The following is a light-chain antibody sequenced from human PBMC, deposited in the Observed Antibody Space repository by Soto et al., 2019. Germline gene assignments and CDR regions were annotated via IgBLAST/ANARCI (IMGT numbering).Light chain of an antibody. CDR2: EVN. J-gene: IGLJ3*02. Sequence: QSALTQPPSASGSPGQSVTISCTGTSSDVGGYNYVSWYQQHPGKAPKLMIYEVNKRPSGVPDRFSGSKSGNTASLTVSGLLTEDDADYYCSSFAGSNNLRMFGGGTKLTVL. V-gene: IGLV2-8*01. CDR3: SSFAGSNNLRM. CDR1: SSDVGGYNY.